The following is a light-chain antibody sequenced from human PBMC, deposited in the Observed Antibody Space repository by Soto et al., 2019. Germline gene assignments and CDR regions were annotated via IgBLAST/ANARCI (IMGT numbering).Light chain of an antibody. CDR2: DNT. V-gene: IGLV1-40*01. Sequence: QSVLTQPPSVSGAPGQRVTISCTGSSSNIGAGYDVHWYQQLPGTAPKLLIYDNTNRPSGVPDRFSGSKSGTSASLAITGLQADDESDYYCQSYDSSLRDVVFGGGTKLTVL. CDR3: QSYDSSLRDVV. J-gene: IGLJ2*01. CDR1: SSNIGAGYD.